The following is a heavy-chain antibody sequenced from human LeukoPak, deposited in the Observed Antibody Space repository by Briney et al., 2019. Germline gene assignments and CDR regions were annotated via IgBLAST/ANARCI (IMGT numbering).Heavy chain of an antibody. CDR3: ARGLRISMTVVVNEGAFDI. CDR1: GGSISSYY. CDR2: IYYSGTT. Sequence: SETLSLTCTVSGGSISSYYWSWIRQPPGKGLEWIGYIYYSGTTNYNPSLKSRVTISVDTSKNQFSLNLSSVTAADTAVYYCARGLRISMTVVVNEGAFDIWGQGTMVTVSS. J-gene: IGHJ3*02. V-gene: IGHV4-59*12. D-gene: IGHD3-22*01.